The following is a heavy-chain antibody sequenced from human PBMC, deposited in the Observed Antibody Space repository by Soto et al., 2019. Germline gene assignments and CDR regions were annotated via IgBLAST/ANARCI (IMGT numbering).Heavy chain of an antibody. CDR3: ARGPYYDLIWNYYYMDV. CDR1: GGSISGHY. D-gene: IGHD3-16*01. Sequence: QVQLQESGPGLVKPSETLSLSCSVSGGSISGHYWSWVRQTPGKGLEWIGYMYYSGSTNYNPSLKSRVTISVDTSKNHFSLRLTSETAADTAVYYCARGPYYDLIWNYYYMDVWGKGTTVTVSS. CDR2: MYYSGST. J-gene: IGHJ6*03. V-gene: IGHV4-59*08.